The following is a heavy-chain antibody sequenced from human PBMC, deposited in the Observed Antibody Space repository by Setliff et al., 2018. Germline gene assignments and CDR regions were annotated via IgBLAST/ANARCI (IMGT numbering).Heavy chain of an antibody. J-gene: IGHJ4*02. CDR2: IHHSGET. CDR1: GDSIRRGDY. V-gene: IGHV4-31*03. Sequence: SETLSLTCTVSGDSIRRGDYWSWIRQHPGKGLEWIGYIHHSGETFYNPSLRSRVIISVDTSKNQFSLKVTSLIAADTAVYCCARARDGIDFDYFDYWGRGTPVTVS. CDR3: ARARDGIDFDYFDY.